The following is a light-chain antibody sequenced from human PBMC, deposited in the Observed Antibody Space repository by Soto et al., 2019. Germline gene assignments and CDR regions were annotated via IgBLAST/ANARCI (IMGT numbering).Light chain of an antibody. V-gene: IGLV1-40*01. CDR3: QSYDSSLSGLYV. CDR2: GNS. CDR1: SSNIGAGYD. J-gene: IGLJ1*01. Sequence: QSVLTQPPSVSGAPGQRVTISCTGRSSNIGAGYDVHWYQQLPGTAPKLLIYGNSNRPSGVPDRFSGSKSGTSASLAITGLQAEDEADYNCQSYDSSLSGLYVFGTGTKVTVL.